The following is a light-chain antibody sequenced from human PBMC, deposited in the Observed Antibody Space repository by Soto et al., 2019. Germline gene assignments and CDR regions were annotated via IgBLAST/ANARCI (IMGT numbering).Light chain of an antibody. CDR2: EDN. CDR1: SSDVGSYNL. V-gene: IGLV2-23*01. J-gene: IGLJ1*01. Sequence: HSALTQPASVSGSPGQSITISCTGTSSDVGSYNLVSWYQQHPGKAPKLMIYEDNKRPSGVSNRFSVSKSGYMASLTISGLQAEDEADYYCCSYARTSTYVFGSGTKLTVL. CDR3: CSYARTSTYV.